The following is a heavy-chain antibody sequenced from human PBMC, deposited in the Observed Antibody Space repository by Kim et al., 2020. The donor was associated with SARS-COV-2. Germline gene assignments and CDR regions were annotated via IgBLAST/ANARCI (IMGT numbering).Heavy chain of an antibody. Sequence: SVKGRFTISRDNSKNTMYLQMGSLRAEDMAVYYCVRMERRFYYYYYGMDVWGQVTTVTVSS. D-gene: IGHD1-1*01. V-gene: IGHV3-64*01. J-gene: IGHJ6*02. CDR3: VRMERRFYYYYYGMDV.